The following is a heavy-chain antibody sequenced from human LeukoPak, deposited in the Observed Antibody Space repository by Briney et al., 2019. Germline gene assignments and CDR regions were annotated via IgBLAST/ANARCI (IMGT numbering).Heavy chain of an antibody. D-gene: IGHD1-14*01. Sequence: GGSLRLSCAASKFTFSTYYMSWVRQAPGKGLEWVANINQDGSEKYYVDSVKGRFTISRDNGKNSVYLQMNSLRAEDTAVYYCVRDGDSANLDLDYWGQGTLATVSS. CDR3: VRDGDSANLDLDY. V-gene: IGHV3-7*01. CDR2: INQDGSEK. J-gene: IGHJ4*02. CDR1: KFTFSTYY.